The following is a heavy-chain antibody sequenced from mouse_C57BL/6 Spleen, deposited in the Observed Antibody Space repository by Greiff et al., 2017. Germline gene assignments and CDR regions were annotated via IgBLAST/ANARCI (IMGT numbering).Heavy chain of an antibody. J-gene: IGHJ1*03. CDR3: AGRAYGNYDWYFDV. CDR1: GYTFTSYW. CDR2: IDPSDSYT. Sequence: QVQLQQPGAELVRPGTSVKLSCKASGYTFTSYWMHWVKQRPGQGLEWIGVIDPSDSYTNYNQKFKGKATLTVDTSSSTAYMQLSSLTSEDSAVYYGAGRAYGNYDWYFDVWGTGTTVTVSS. D-gene: IGHD2-10*02. V-gene: IGHV1-59*01.